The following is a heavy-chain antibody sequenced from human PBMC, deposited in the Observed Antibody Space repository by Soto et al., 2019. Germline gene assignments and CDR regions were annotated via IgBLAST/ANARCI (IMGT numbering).Heavy chain of an antibody. V-gene: IGHV3-23*01. Sequence: EGQLLQSGGGLVQPGESLRLSCAASGFTFSSSGMSWVRQAPGKGLEWVSSISIRGDYRYYADSVKGRFTISKDNSKNTLYLQMSNLTAEDAALASWANHGGFDFWGQGTMVAVSS. CDR2: ISIRGDYR. CDR1: GFTFSSSG. CDR3: ANHGGFDF. D-gene: IGHD4-17*01. J-gene: IGHJ3*01.